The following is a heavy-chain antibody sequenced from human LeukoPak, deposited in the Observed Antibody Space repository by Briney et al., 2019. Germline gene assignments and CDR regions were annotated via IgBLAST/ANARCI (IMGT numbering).Heavy chain of an antibody. Sequence: SETLSLTCAVYGGSFSGYYWSWIRQPPGKGLEWIGEINHSGSTNYNPSLRSRVTISVDTSKNQFSLKLSSVTAADTAVYYCARRPMIVVVTKYNWFDPWGQGTLVTVSS. D-gene: IGHD3-22*01. CDR2: INHSGST. J-gene: IGHJ5*02. V-gene: IGHV4-34*01. CDR3: ARRPMIVVVTKYNWFDP. CDR1: GGSFSGYY.